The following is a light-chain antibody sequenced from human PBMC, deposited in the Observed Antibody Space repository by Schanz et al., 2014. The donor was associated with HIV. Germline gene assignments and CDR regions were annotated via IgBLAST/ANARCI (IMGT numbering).Light chain of an antibody. V-gene: IGLV2-8*01. CDR2: EVS. Sequence: QSALTQPPSVSGSPGQSVTISCTGTSSDVGCYNRVSWYQQPPGAAPKLMIYEVSNRPSGVPDRFSGSKSGNTASLTVSGLQAEDEADYYCSSYAGTNNLWVFGGGTKLTVL. CDR1: SSDVGCYNR. CDR3: SSYAGTNNLWV. J-gene: IGLJ3*02.